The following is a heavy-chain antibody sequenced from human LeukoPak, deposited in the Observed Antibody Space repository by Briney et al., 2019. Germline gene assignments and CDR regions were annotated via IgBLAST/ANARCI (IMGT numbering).Heavy chain of an antibody. Sequence: SETLSLTCTVSGGSISSSSYYWGWIRQPPGKGLEWIGSIYYSGSTYYNPSLKSRVTISVDTSKNQFSLKLSPVTAADTAVYYCARHLIGEGSRDWYFDLWGRGTLVTVSS. CDR3: ARHLIGEGSRDWYFDL. J-gene: IGHJ2*01. CDR1: GGSISSSSYY. D-gene: IGHD3-10*01. V-gene: IGHV4-39*01. CDR2: IYYSGST.